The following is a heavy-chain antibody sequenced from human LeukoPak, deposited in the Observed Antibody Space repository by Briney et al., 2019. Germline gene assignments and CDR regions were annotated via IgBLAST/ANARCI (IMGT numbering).Heavy chain of an antibody. V-gene: IGHV4-4*07. Sequence: SETLSLTCTVSGGSMRTYYWSWIRQPAGKGVEWIGRNYTSGDTTYNPSLKSRVTMSLDTSKNQFSLKLSSVTAADTAVYYCAGSISWYSYFDYWGQGTLVTVSS. CDR2: NYTSGDT. CDR3: AGSISWYSYFDY. J-gene: IGHJ4*02. CDR1: GGSMRTYY. D-gene: IGHD2-2*01.